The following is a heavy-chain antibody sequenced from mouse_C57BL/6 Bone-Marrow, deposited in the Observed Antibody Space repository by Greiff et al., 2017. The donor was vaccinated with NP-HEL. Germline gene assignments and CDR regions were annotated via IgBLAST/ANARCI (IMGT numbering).Heavy chain of an antibody. CDR1: GFTFSSYA. CDR3: TRDSGSSPYAMDY. Sequence: EVKVEESGEGLVKPGGSLKLSCAASGFTFSSYAMSWVRQTPEKRLEWVAYISSGGDYIYYADTVKGRFTISRDNARNTLYLQMSSLKSEDTAMYYCTRDSGSSPYAMDYWGQGTSVTVSS. CDR2: ISSGGDYI. J-gene: IGHJ4*01. V-gene: IGHV5-9-1*02. D-gene: IGHD1-1*01.